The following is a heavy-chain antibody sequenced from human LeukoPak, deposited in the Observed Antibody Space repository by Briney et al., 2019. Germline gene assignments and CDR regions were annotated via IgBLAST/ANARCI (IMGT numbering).Heavy chain of an antibody. Sequence: SETLSLTCTVSGGSLSSYYWTWIRQPLGKGLEWIGYIYYSGSTNYNPSLRTRVTISVDTSKNQFSLRLTSMPAADTAVYYCAAGTGLWGQGTLVTVSS. CDR3: AAGTGL. V-gene: IGHV4-59*01. CDR2: IYYSGST. D-gene: IGHD1-1*01. J-gene: IGHJ4*02. CDR1: GGSLSSYY.